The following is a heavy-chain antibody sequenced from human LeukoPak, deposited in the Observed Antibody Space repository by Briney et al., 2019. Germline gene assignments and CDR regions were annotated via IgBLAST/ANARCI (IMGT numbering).Heavy chain of an antibody. V-gene: IGHV3-7*01. CDR3: ARVVFD. CDR2: IKQDGSEK. CDR1: GFTFSSYW. D-gene: IGHD2-8*01. J-gene: IGHJ4*02. Sequence: AGGSLSLSCAASGFTFSSYWISWVRQAPGKGLEWVANIKQDGSEKYYVDSVKGRFTISRDNAKNSLYLQMNSLRAEDTAVYYCARVVFDWGQGTLVTVSS.